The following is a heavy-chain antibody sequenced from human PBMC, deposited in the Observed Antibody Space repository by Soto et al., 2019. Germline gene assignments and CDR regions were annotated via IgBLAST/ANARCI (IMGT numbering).Heavy chain of an antibody. J-gene: IGHJ5*02. Sequence: GESLKLSCKGSGHSFTRYWIGWVRHLPGKGLEWMGIINPGGSDTRYSPSFQGQVTNSADKSTSTAYRQWSSLKASDTAMYYCARLTRSPYGPNWFDPWGKGTRVTVPS. CDR3: ARLTRSPYGPNWFDP. D-gene: IGHD3-10*01. CDR1: GHSFTRYW. V-gene: IGHV5-51*01. CDR2: INPGGSDT.